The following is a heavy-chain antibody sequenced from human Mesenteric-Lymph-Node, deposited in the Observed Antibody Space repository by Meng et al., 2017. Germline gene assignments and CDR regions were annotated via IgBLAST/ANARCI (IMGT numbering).Heavy chain of an antibody. D-gene: IGHD6-13*01. CDR3: ARVAAAGNEWFDP. J-gene: IGHJ5*02. CDR1: GGSISSINW. CDR2: IYHSGST. Sequence: QVQLEASGPGLVKPSGTLSLTCAVSGGSISSINWWTWVRQPPGKGLEWIGEIYHSGSTNYNPSLKSRVTISVDKSKNQFSLKLSSVTAADTAVYYCARVAAAGNEWFDPWGQGTLVTVSS. V-gene: IGHV4-4*02.